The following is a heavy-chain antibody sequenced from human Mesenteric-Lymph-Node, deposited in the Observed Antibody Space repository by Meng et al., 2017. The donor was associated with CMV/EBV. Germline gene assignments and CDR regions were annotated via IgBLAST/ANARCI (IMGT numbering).Heavy chain of an antibody. V-gene: IGHV4-61*03. Sequence: SETLSLTCTVSGGSISSGDYYWTWIRQLPGKGLEWIAYMFYSGSTKYNPSLRSRVTISVDTSKTHFSLELSSVTAADSAVYYCARGRDSNFYVDYWGQGAMVTVSS. CDR1: GGSISSGDYY. D-gene: IGHD3-22*01. J-gene: IGHJ4*02. CDR2: MFYSGST. CDR3: ARGRDSNFYVDY.